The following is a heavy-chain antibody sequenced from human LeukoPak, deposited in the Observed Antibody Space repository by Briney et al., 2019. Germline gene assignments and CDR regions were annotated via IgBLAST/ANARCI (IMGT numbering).Heavy chain of an antibody. CDR3: ARGRVSSSTWYSTYYYYFYMDV. CDR2: VDHTGST. CDR1: DDSITMYY. D-gene: IGHD1-1*01. J-gene: IGHJ6*03. V-gene: IGHV4-59*01. Sequence: SETLSLTCTVSDDSITMYYWTWIRQPPGKGLEWSGYVDHTGSTHFNPSLNGRVSISRDTSKNFFSLRLRSVTAADTAVYFCARGRVSSSTWYSTYYYYFYMDVWGKGTTVTVSS.